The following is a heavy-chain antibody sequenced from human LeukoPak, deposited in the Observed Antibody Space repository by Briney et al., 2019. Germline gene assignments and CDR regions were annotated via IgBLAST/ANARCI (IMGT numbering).Heavy chain of an antibody. Sequence: PSETLSLTCTVSGGSISSYYWSWIRQPPGKGLEWIGYIYYSGSTNYNPSLKSRVTISVDKSKNQFSLKLSSVTAADTAVYYCARDRKRGGYFDYWGQGTLVTVSS. J-gene: IGHJ4*02. V-gene: IGHV4-59*01. CDR3: ARDRKRGGYFDY. CDR2: IYYSGST. CDR1: GGSISSYY. D-gene: IGHD3-16*01.